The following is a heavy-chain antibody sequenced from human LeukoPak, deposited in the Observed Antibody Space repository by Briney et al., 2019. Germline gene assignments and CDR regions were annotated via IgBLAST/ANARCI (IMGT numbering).Heavy chain of an antibody. CDR1: GDTFSSYA. CDR2: VIPMFGTT. Sequence: SVKVSCKASGDTFSSYAISWVRQAPGQGLEWMGGVIPMFGTTDYAQKFQGRVTITADESTSTAYMELSSLRSEDTAVYYCARRVVPAAIDYWGQGTLVTVSS. J-gene: IGHJ4*02. V-gene: IGHV1-69*01. D-gene: IGHD2-2*01. CDR3: ARRVVPAAIDY.